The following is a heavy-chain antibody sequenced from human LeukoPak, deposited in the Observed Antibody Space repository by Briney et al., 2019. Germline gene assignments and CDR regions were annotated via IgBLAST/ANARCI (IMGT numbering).Heavy chain of an antibody. Sequence: ASVKVSCKASGYTFTSYGISWVRQAPGQGLEWMGWISAYNGNTNYAQKLQGRVTMTTDTSTSTAYMELRSLRSDDTAVYYCARDPYYYDSSGHHYYYMDVWGKGTTVTISS. V-gene: IGHV1-18*01. CDR2: ISAYNGNT. CDR1: GYTFTSYG. J-gene: IGHJ6*03. CDR3: ARDPYYYDSSGHHYYYMDV. D-gene: IGHD3-22*01.